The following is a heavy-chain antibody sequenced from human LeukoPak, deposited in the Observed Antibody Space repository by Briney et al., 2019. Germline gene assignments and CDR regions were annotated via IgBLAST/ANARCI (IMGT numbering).Heavy chain of an antibody. CDR3: ATDRFVLRYFRWLFY. J-gene: IGHJ4*02. Sequence: ASVKVSCKVSGYIFTELSIHWVRQTPGKGLKWMGGFDPENGETIYAQKFQDRVTMTEDTSTDTAYMELSSLRSEDTAVYYCATDRFVLRYFRWLFYWGQGTLVTVSS. CDR2: FDPENGET. CDR1: GYIFTELS. D-gene: IGHD3-9*01. V-gene: IGHV1-24*01.